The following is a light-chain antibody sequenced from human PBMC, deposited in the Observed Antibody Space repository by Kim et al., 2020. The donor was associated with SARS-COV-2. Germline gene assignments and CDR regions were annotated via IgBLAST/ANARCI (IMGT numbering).Light chain of an antibody. CDR1: QRISSTY. J-gene: IGKJ4*01. CDR2: GTS. Sequence: YPGERGTLSCRASQRISSTYLAWYQQKPGQAPRRLIYGTSNRATGIPDRFSGSGSGTDFTLTINRMEPEDVAVYYCQQYGTSPLTFGGGTKVDIK. CDR3: QQYGTSPLT. V-gene: IGKV3-20*01.